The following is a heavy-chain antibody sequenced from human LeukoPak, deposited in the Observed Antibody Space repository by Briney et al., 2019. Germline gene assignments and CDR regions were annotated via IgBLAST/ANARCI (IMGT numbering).Heavy chain of an antibody. CDR1: GFTFSSYA. Sequence: GGSLRLSCGPSGFTFSSYAMSWVRQAPGKGLEWVSAISGSGGSTYYADSVKGRFTISRDNSKNTLYLQMNSLRAEDTAVYYCAKVGSGSGQYWGQETLVTVSS. D-gene: IGHD3-3*01. V-gene: IGHV3-23*01. J-gene: IGHJ4*02. CDR2: ISGSGGST. CDR3: AKVGSGSGQY.